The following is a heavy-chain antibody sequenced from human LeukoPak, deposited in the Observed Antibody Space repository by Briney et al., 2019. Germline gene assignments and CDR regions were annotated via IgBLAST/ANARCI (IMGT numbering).Heavy chain of an antibody. D-gene: IGHD6-19*01. V-gene: IGHV3-33*01. J-gene: IGHJ6*02. CDR1: GFTFSSYG. CDR2: IWYDGSNK. CDR3: ARDSGIAVALRYYYGMDV. Sequence: GRSLRLSCAASGFTFSSYGMPWVRQAPGKGLEWVAVIWYDGSNKYYADSVKGRFTISRDNSKNTLYLQMNSLRAEDTAVYYCARDSGIAVALRYYYGMDVWGQGTTVTVSS.